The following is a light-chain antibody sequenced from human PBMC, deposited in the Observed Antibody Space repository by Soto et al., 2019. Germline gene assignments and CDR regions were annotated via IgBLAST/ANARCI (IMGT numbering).Light chain of an antibody. CDR1: SSDVGGYNY. V-gene: IGLV2-11*01. CDR2: DVS. CDR3: CSYAGSVYV. J-gene: IGLJ1*01. Sequence: QSALTQPRSVSGSPGQSVTISCTGTSSDVGGYNYVSWYQQHPGKAPKLMICDVSKRPSGVPDRFSGSKSGNTASLTISGLQAEDEADYYCCSYAGSVYVFGTGTKVTVL.